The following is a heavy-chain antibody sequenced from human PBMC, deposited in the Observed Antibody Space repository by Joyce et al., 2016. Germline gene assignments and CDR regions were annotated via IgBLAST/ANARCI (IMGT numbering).Heavy chain of an antibody. V-gene: IGHV5-10-1*03. Sequence: EVQLVQSGGELKKPGESLKISCQASGYSFTNYWISWVRQMPGKGLEWMGRVDPSDSYSNYSPSFEGHVTISTDKSINTAFLQWTSLKASDTAIYYCARHLEYADANDYWGQGTLVTVSS. D-gene: IGHD2-2*01. CDR2: VDPSDSYS. CDR1: GYSFTNYW. CDR3: ARHLEYADANDY. J-gene: IGHJ4*02.